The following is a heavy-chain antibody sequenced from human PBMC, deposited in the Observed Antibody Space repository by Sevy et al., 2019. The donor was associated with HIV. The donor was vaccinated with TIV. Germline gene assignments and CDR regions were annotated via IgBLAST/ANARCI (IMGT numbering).Heavy chain of an antibody. CDR1: GGSISSGGYY. V-gene: IGHV4-31*03. Sequence: SETLSLTCTVSGGSISSGGYYWSWIRQHPGKGLEWIGCIYYSGSTYYDPSLKSRISIFVDTSKKQFSLNLTSAIAADTAVYYCARDRHQLVHPLWFGMDVWGQGITVTVSS. CDR3: ARDRHQLVHPLWFGMDV. CDR2: IYYSGST. J-gene: IGHJ6*02. D-gene: IGHD6-13*01.